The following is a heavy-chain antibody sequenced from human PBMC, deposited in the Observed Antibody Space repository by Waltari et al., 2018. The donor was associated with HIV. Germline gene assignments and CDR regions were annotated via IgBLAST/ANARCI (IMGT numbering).Heavy chain of an antibody. CDR2: INPRTGGS. J-gene: IGHJ2*01. Sequence: QVHLEQSAAEVKKPGSSVKVSCKASGYSFNDFYIHWARQTPGQGPEWMGYINPRTGGSNCALKFPDRVTLTTETSISTAYLQLRRLQIDDTATYFCARGGWIQLWLFVWGRGTRVTVSS. V-gene: IGHV1-2*02. CDR3: ARGGWIQLWLFV. D-gene: IGHD5-18*01. CDR1: GYSFNDFY.